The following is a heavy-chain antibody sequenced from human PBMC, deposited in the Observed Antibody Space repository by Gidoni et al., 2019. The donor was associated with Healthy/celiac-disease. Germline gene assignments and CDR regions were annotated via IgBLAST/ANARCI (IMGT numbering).Heavy chain of an antibody. CDR2: INHSGST. CDR1: GGSFSVYY. CDR3: ARGLRADCSSTSCSVYFDY. D-gene: IGHD2-2*01. J-gene: IGHJ4*02. V-gene: IGHV4-34*01. Sequence: QVQLQQWGAGLLKPSETLSLTCAVYGGSFSVYYWSWIRQPPGKGLEWIGEINHSGSTNYNPSLKSRVTISVDTSKNQFSLKLSSVTAADTAVYYCARGLRADCSSTSCSVYFDYWGQGTLVTVSS.